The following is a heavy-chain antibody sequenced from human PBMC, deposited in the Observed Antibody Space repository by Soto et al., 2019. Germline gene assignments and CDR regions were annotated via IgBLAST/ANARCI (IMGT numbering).Heavy chain of an antibody. D-gene: IGHD2-15*01. CDR1: GGSISSYY. J-gene: IGHJ6*02. CDR3: VRARFQLLHPYYYGMDV. CDR2: IYYTEKT. Sequence: QVQLQQSGPGLVKPSETLSLTCTVSGGSISSYYWSWIRQPPGKGLDWIGYIYYTEKTNYNPSLKSRVTISVDTSKNQFSLKLRSVTAADTGVYFCVRARFQLLHPYYYGMDVWGQGTAVTVSS. V-gene: IGHV4-59*01.